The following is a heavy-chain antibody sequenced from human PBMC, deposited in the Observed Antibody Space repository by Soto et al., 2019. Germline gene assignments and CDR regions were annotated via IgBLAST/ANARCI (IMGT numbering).Heavy chain of an antibody. CDR1: GFTFDDYA. Sequence: GGSLRLSCAASGFTFDDYAMHWVRQAPGKGLEWVSGISWNSGSIGYADSVKGRFTISRDNAKNSLYLQMNSLRAEDTALYYCAKDRSIRFEKWFDPWGQGTLVTVSS. D-gene: IGHD3-3*01. J-gene: IGHJ5*02. V-gene: IGHV3-9*01. CDR3: AKDRSIRFEKWFDP. CDR2: ISWNSGSI.